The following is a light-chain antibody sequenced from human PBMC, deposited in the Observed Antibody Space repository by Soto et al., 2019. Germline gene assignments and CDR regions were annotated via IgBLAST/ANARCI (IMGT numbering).Light chain of an antibody. J-gene: IGKJ4*01. V-gene: IGKV3-11*01. CDR3: QQRSDWPST. CDR1: QSVGSY. Sequence: EIVLTQSPATLSLSPGDRATLSCSASQSVGSYLGWYQQRPGQAPRLLIYDASNRATGIPARFSGSGSGTDFTLTISSLEPEDFALYYCQQRSDWPSTFGGGTKVEIK. CDR2: DAS.